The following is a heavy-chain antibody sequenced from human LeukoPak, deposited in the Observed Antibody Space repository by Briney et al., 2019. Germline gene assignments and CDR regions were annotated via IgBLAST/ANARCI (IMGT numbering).Heavy chain of an antibody. V-gene: IGHV3-30-3*01. Sequence: GGSQRLSCAASGFTFSSYAMHWVRQAPGKGLEWVAVISYDGSNKYYADSVKGRFTISRDNSKNTLYLQMNSLRAEDTAVYYCARRRYSGSYPFQHWGQGTLVTVSS. CDR3: ARRRYSGSYPFQH. CDR1: GFTFSSYA. CDR2: ISYDGSNK. J-gene: IGHJ1*01. D-gene: IGHD1-26*01.